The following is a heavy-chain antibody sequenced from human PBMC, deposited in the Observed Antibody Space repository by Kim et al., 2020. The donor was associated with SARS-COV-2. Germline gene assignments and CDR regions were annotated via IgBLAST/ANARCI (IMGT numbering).Heavy chain of an antibody. CDR2: IYTGGST. D-gene: IGHD4-17*01. J-gene: IGHJ4*02. CDR3: ARGGLDYGGSYFDC. Sequence: GGSLRLSCAASGFTVSDTYMAWIRQAPGKGLDWVASIYTGGSTYYADSVKGRFTISRDGSENTLFLQMNSLRAEDTAGYYCARGGLDYGGSYFDCWCQGT. CDR1: GFTVSDTY. V-gene: IGHV3-53*01.